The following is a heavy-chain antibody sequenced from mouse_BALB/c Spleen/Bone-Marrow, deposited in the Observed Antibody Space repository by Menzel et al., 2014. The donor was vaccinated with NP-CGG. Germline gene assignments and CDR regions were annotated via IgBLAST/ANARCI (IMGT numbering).Heavy chain of an antibody. CDR1: GYTFTSYW. D-gene: IGHD2-4*01. CDR3: ARDDYDDIAY. CDR2: INPSTGYT. Sequence: QVQLKESGAELAKPGASVKMSCKASGYTFTSYWMHWVKQRPGQGLEWIGYINPSTGYTEYNQKFKDKATLTAVKSSTTAYMQLRSLTSEDSAVYYCARDDYDDIAYWGQGTLVTVSA. V-gene: IGHV1-7*01. J-gene: IGHJ3*01.